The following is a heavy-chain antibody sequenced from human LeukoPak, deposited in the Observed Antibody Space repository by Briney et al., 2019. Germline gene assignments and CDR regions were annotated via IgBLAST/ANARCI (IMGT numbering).Heavy chain of an antibody. CDR3: ARGSVDFGVVNDY. CDR1: GYTFTGYY. Sequence: ASVKVSCKASGYTFTGYYMYWVRQAPGQGLEWMGWIDPNSGGTNYAQKFQGRVTMTRDTSINTAYMELSRLRSDDTAVYYCARGSVDFGVVNDYWGQGTLVTVSS. CDR2: IDPNSGGT. V-gene: IGHV1-2*02. J-gene: IGHJ4*02. D-gene: IGHD3-3*01.